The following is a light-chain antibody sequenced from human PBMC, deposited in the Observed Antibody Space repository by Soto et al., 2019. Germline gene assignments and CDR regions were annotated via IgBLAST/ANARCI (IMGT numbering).Light chain of an antibody. CDR2: GAS. V-gene: IGKV3-15*01. Sequence: EIVMTQSPATLSVSPGERATLSCRASQSVSSNLAWDQQKPGQAPRLLIYGASTRATGIPARFSGSGSGTEFTLTISSLQSEDFAFYYCQQYNNWPPLTFGGGTKVEIK. J-gene: IGKJ4*01. CDR1: QSVSSN. CDR3: QQYNNWPPLT.